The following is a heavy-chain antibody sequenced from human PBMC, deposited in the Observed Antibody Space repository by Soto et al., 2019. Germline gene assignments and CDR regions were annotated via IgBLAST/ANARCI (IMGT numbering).Heavy chain of an antibody. D-gene: IGHD6-19*01. Sequence: QVQLVESGGGVVQPGRSLTLSCAASGFTFSSYGMHWVRQAPGKGLEWVAVISYDGSTKYYADSVKGLFTISRDNSKNTLYLQMTSLRAEHTAADYCAAQWLVLGWFERWGQGTLVTVSS. V-gene: IGHV3-30*03. J-gene: IGHJ5*02. CDR3: AAQWLVLGWFER. CDR2: ISYDGSTK. CDR1: GFTFSSYG.